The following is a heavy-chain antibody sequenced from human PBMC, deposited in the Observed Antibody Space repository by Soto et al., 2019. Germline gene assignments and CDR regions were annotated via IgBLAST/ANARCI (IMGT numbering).Heavy chain of an antibody. Sequence: QVQLQESGPGLVKPSQTLSLTCTVSGGSISSGGYYWSWIRQHPGKGLEWIGYIYYSGSTYYNPPLKSRVTISLDTSKNQFSLKLSSVTAADTAVYYCARGGRASELLRRGWYFDLWGRGTLVTVSS. CDR3: ARGGRASELLRRGWYFDL. CDR2: IYYSGST. J-gene: IGHJ2*01. V-gene: IGHV4-31*03. CDR1: GGSISSGGYY. D-gene: IGHD1-26*01.